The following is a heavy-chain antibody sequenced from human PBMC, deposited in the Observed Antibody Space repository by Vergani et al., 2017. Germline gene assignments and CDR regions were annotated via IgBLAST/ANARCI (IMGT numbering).Heavy chain of an antibody. D-gene: IGHD4-17*01. V-gene: IGHV1-58*01. CDR3: ARRAITVIAGYYFDY. CDR1: GFTFTSSA. J-gene: IGHJ4*02. Sequence: QMQLVQSGPEVKKPGTSVKVSCKASGFTFTSSAVQWVRQARGQRLEWIGWIDVGSGNTNYAQKLQERVTITMEMSTSTAYMELSSLRSEDTAVYYGARRAITVIAGYYFDYWGEGTLVTVSS. CDR2: IDVGSGNT.